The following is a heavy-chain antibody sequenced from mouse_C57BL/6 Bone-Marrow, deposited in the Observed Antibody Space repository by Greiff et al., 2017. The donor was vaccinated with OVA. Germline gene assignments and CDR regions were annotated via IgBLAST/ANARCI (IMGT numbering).Heavy chain of an antibody. D-gene: IGHD3-1*01. CDR1: GYTFTDYN. J-gene: IGHJ2*01. V-gene: IGHV1-22*01. CDR2: INPNNGGT. Sequence: VKPGASVKMSCKASGYTFTDYNMHWVKQCHGKSLEWIGYINPNNGGTSYNQKFKGKATLTVNKSSSTAYMELRSLTSEESAVYYCASGGDNFDYGGQGTTLTVSS. CDR3: ASGGDNFDY.